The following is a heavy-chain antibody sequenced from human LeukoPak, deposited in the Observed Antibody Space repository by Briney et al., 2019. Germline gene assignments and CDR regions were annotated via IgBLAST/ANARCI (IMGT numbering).Heavy chain of an antibody. CDR1: GYSISSGYY. J-gene: IGHJ4*02. V-gene: IGHV4-38-2*02. Sequence: PSETLSLTCTVSGYSISSGYYWGWIRQPPGKGLEWIGSIYHSGSTYYNPSLKSRVTISVDTSKNQFSLKLSSVTAADTAVYYCARKGSSGYLEYWGQGTLVTVSS. CDR3: ARKGSSGYLEY. CDR2: IYHSGST. D-gene: IGHD3-22*01.